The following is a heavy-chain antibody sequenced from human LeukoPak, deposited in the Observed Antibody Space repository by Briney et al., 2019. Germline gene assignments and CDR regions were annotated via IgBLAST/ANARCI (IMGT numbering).Heavy chain of an antibody. D-gene: IGHD3-10*01. V-gene: IGHV4-4*07. CDR2: IYTSGST. CDR3: ARGERRFGDQPVWY. Sequence: PSETLSLTCTVSGGSISSYYWSWIRQPAGKGLEWIGRIYTSGSTNYNPSLKSRVTMSVDTSKNQFSLKLSSVAAADTAVYYCARGERRFGDQPVWYWGQGTLVTVSS. J-gene: IGHJ4*02. CDR1: GGSISSYY.